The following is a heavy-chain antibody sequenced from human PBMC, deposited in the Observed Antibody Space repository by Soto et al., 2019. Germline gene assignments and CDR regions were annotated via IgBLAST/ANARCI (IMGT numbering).Heavy chain of an antibody. CDR1: GGSITSSSYY. Sequence: SETLSLTCTVSGGSITSSSYYWGWIRQPPGKGLEWIGGIYYSGRSYYNPSLKSRVTMSVDTSKNQFSLTLNSVTAADAAVYYCSRQRTTVVTQAYFDHWGQGTLVTVSS. CDR3: SRQRTTVVTQAYFDH. D-gene: IGHD4-17*01. J-gene: IGHJ4*02. CDR2: IYYSGRS. V-gene: IGHV4-39*01.